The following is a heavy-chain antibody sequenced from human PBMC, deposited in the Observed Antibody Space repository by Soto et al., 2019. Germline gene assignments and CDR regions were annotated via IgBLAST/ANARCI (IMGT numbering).Heavy chain of an antibody. J-gene: IGHJ4*02. CDR2: ISRSRST. Sequence: QVQLQESGPGLVKPSQTLSLTCTVSGDSINNGDYYWNWIRQPPGKGLEWIGYISRSRSTYYNPSLKSRITISIDTSKNQFSLKLSSVTAAATAVYYCARGYGDHSYGYWGQGSLVTVSS. CDR1: GDSINNGDYY. CDR3: ARGYGDHSYGY. V-gene: IGHV4-30-4*01. D-gene: IGHD4-17*01.